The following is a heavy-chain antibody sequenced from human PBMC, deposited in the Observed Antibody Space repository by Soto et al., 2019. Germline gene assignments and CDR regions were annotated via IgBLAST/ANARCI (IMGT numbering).Heavy chain of an antibody. CDR2: IFPSGSDS. CDR1: CCSFYSSC. Sequence: PGEASKISCRRSCCSFYSSCIAWVRQMPGKGPEWMGIIFPSGSDSRYNPSFRVQVTISVDRSISTAYLQWNSLKASDSATYYCARRVGSSWCSFDNWGQGTLVTGSS. J-gene: IGHJ4*02. CDR3: ARRVGSSWCSFDN. D-gene: IGHD6-13*01. V-gene: IGHV5-51*01.